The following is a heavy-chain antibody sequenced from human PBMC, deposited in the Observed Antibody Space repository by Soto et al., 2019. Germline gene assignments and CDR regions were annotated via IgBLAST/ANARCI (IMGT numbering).Heavy chain of an antibody. CDR1: GYTFTSYY. CDR2: INPSGGST. D-gene: IGHD2-2*02. Sequence: ASVKVSCKASGYTFTSYYMHWVRQAPGQGLEWMGIINPSGGSTSYAQKFQGRVTMTRDTSTSTVYMELSSLRSEDTAVCYCARDLNSDCSSTSCYTIGYWGQGTLVTVSS. CDR3: ARDLNSDCSSTSCYTIGY. V-gene: IGHV1-46*01. J-gene: IGHJ4*02.